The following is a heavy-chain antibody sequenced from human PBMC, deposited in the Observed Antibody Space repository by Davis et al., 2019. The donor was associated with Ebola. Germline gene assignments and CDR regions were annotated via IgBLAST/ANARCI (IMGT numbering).Heavy chain of an antibody. J-gene: IGHJ5*02. Sequence: SLKISCAASGFTFDDYAMHWVRQAPGKGLEWVSGISWNSGSIGYADSVKGRFTISRDNSKNTLYLQMNSLRAEDTAVYYCAKVAYYYDSSGLTSGWFDPWGQGTLVTVSS. CDR2: ISWNSGSI. CDR3: AKVAYYYDSSGLTSGWFDP. CDR1: GFTFDDYA. V-gene: IGHV3-9*01. D-gene: IGHD3-22*01.